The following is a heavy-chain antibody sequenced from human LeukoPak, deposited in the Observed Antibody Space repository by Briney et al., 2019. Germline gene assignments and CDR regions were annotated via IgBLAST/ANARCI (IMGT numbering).Heavy chain of an antibody. J-gene: IGHJ6*03. Sequence: GGSLRLSCAASGFTFSSYWMSWVRQAPGKGLEWVANIKQDGSEKYYVDSVKGRFTISRDNAKNSLYLQMNSLRAEDTAVYYCAREGQQLVYYYYYYMDVWGKGTTVTVSS. V-gene: IGHV3-7*01. CDR1: GFTFSSYW. CDR3: AREGQQLVYYYYYYMDV. D-gene: IGHD6-13*01. CDR2: IKQDGSEK.